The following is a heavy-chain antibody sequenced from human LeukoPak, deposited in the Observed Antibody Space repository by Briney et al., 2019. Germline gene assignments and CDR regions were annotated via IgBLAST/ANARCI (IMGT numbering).Heavy chain of an antibody. CDR3: ASQWLGFGMYV. CDR2: INTNTGTP. Sequence: ASVTVSCKASGYTFTSYAMNWVRQAPGQGLEWMGWINTNTGTPTYAQGFTGRFVFSLDTSVSTAYLQISSLKADDTAVYYCASQWLGFGMYVWGPGTTVTASS. CDR1: GYTFTSYA. V-gene: IGHV7-4-1*02. J-gene: IGHJ6*02. D-gene: IGHD6-19*01.